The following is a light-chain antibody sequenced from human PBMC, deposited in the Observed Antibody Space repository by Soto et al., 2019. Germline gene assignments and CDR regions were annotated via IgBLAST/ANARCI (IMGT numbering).Light chain of an antibody. Sequence: QSGRTQPPSASGSPGQSVTISCTGTSSDVGAYKFVSWYQQNPGKAPKLIIYDVTKRPTGVPDRFSGSKSGNTASLTVSGLQAEDEADYYCSSYAGNSNYVFGSGTKVTVL. CDR3: SSYAGNSNYV. V-gene: IGLV2-8*01. J-gene: IGLJ1*01. CDR1: SSDVGAYKF. CDR2: DVT.